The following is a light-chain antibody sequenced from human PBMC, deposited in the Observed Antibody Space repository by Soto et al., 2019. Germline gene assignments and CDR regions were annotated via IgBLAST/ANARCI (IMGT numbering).Light chain of an antibody. V-gene: IGKV1-5*03. CDR3: QQYINRWT. CDR1: QSISTW. CDR2: KAS. Sequence: DIQMTQSPSTLSASVGDRVTITCRASQSISTWLAWYQQKPGKAPKLLIYKASSLESGVPSRFRGSGSGTEFTLIISSLQPDDFATYYCQQYINRWTFGQGTKVEIK. J-gene: IGKJ1*01.